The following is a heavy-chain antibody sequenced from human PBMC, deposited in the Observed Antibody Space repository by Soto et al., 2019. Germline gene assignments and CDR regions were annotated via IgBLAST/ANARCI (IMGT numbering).Heavy chain of an antibody. CDR1: GYTFTYYW. CDR2: TYPIDSDT. V-gene: IGHV5-51*01. D-gene: IGHD1-26*01. CDR3: GRQYGGATTGIDY. J-gene: IGHJ4*01. Sequence: GESLKISCEGSGYTFTYYWIGWVRQMPGKGLVWMGVTYPIDSDTRYSTSFQGRVIISAVQSTDTAYRALSRVQASATANYYCGRQYGGATTGIDYRREGTLVTVAS.